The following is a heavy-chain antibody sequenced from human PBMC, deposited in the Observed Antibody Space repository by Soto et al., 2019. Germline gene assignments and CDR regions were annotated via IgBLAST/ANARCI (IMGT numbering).Heavy chain of an antibody. V-gene: IGHV3-64*01. CDR1: GFTFGSYP. J-gene: IGHJ4*02. CDR3: AREGMSRARWVFDY. CDR2: ISTNGDST. Sequence: EVQLVESGGGLVQPGGSLRLSCAASGFTFGSYPMHWVRQAPGKGLEYVSAISTNGDSTFYANSVKGRFTISRDNSKNTLYLQMGSLRAWDMGVYYCAREGMSRARWVFDYWGQGTLVTASS. D-gene: IGHD6-13*01.